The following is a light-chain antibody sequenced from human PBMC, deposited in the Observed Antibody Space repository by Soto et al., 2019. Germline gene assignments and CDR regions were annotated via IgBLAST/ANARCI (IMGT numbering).Light chain of an antibody. V-gene: IGKV1-5*03. CDR2: KAS. CDR1: QSISSW. Sequence: DIRMTQSPSTLSASVGDRVTITCRASQSISSWLAWYQQKPGKAPKLLIYKASSLDSRVPSRFSGSGSGTEFTLTISSLQPDDFSTYYCQQYNRYSRTFGQGNNVDIK. CDR3: QQYNRYSRT. J-gene: IGKJ1*01.